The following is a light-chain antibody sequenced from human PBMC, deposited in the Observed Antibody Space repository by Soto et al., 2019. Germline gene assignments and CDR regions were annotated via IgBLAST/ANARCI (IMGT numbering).Light chain of an antibody. Sequence: DIQMTQSPSSLSASVGDRVTITCRASLSISSDLNWYQQKPGKAPKVLIFGASSLQSGFPSRYSGSGSATDFTLTISSLQPEDSTTYYCQQSYTTPRTFGQGTKLKIK. CDR2: GAS. CDR1: LSISSD. V-gene: IGKV1-39*01. J-gene: IGKJ2*01. CDR3: QQSYTTPRT.